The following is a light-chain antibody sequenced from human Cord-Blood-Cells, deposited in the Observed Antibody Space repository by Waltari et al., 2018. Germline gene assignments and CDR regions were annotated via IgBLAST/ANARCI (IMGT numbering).Light chain of an antibody. CDR3: SSYAGSNNWV. V-gene: IGLV2-8*01. CDR2: EVS. Sequence: QSALTQPPSASGSPGPSATIHCTGTSSDVGGYNVRSWYQQPPGKAPKPRIYEVSKRPSGVPDRFSGSKSGNTASLTVSGLQAEDEADYYCSSYAGSNNWVFGGGTKLTVL. J-gene: IGLJ3*02. CDR1: SSDVGGYNV.